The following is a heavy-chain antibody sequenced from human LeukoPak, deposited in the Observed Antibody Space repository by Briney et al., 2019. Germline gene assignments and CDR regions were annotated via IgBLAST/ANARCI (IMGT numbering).Heavy chain of an antibody. CDR3: ARGNGRLNYYYYGMDV. V-gene: IGHV4-34*01. CDR2: INHSGST. J-gene: IGHJ6*02. Sequence: SETLSLTCTVSGGSISSYYWSWIRQPPGKGLEWIGEINHSGSTNYNPSLKGRVTISVDTSKNQFSLKLSSVTAADTAVYYCARGNGRLNYYYYGMDVWGQGTTVTVSS. CDR1: GGSISSYY.